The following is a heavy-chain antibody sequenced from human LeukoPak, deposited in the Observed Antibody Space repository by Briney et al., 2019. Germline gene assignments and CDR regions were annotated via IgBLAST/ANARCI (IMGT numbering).Heavy chain of an antibody. CDR2: IDPNGLT. CDR1: SGSMTDAS. CDR3: TREGYGRSGYFLDL. D-gene: IGHD3-22*01. V-gene: IGHV4-59*12. J-gene: IGHJ4*02. Sequence: SETLSLTCTVPSGSMTDASWSWFRQAPGEGLGWLGFIDPNGLTEYSPPLRSRVPFSGDTSKREATVRLSSVTASDTAVYYCTREGYGRSGYFLDLWGQGTLVTVSS.